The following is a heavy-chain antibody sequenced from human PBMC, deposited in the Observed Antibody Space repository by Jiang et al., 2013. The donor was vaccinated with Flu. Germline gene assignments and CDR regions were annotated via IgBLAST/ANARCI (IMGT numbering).Heavy chain of an antibody. Sequence: KPTQTLTLTCTLSGFALDTGRESVSWIRQSPGKALEWLARIDGDDEKYYSSSLKTRLTISKDTSKNLVVLSMTNVDPVDTGTYFCARMGATVTTYGYYYHHVLDVWGLGTTVTVSS. D-gene: IGHD4-17*01. CDR1: GFALDTGRES. CDR2: IDGDDEK. V-gene: IGHV2-70*11. CDR3: ARMGATVTTYGYYYHHVLDV. J-gene: IGHJ6*02.